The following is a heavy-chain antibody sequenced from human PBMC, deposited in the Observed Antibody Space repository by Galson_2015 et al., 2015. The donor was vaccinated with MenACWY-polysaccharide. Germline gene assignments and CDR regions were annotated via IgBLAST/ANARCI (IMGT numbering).Heavy chain of an antibody. Sequence: SLRLSCAASGFTFSTYAIHWVRQAPGKGLDWVAIISYDGTNKYCADSVKDRFTISRDNSKNTMYLQMNSLSAEDTAAYYCARTYCSRTSCYGMDVWGQGTTVTVSS. V-gene: IGHV3-30-3*01. D-gene: IGHD2-2*01. CDR1: GFTFSTYA. CDR3: ARTYCSRTSCYGMDV. CDR2: ISYDGTNK. J-gene: IGHJ6*02.